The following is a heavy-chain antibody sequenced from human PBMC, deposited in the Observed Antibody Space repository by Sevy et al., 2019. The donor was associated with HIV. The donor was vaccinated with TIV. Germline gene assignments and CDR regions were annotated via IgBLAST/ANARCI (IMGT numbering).Heavy chain of an antibody. Sequence: GGSLRLSCAASGFTVSTNYMSWVRQAPGKGLEWVSVIYSGGNTYYADSVKGRFTISRDKSKNTLYLQMNTLTPEDTAMYYCAREYHGDYSYYFDSWGQGTLVTVSS. CDR3: AREYHGDYSYYFDS. CDR2: IYSGGNT. J-gene: IGHJ4*02. V-gene: IGHV3-53*01. CDR1: GFTVSTNY. D-gene: IGHD4-17*01.